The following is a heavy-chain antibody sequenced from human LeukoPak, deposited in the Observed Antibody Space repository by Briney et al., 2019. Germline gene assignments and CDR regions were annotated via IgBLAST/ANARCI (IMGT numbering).Heavy chain of an antibody. CDR2: INHSGST. Sequence: SETLSLTCAVYGGSFSGYYWSWIRQPPGKGLEWIGEINHSGSTNYNPSLKSRVTISVDTSKNQFSLKLSSVTAADTAVYYCARLDYGDYRGAFDIWGQGTMVTVSS. CDR3: ARLDYGDYRGAFDI. CDR1: GGSFSGYY. D-gene: IGHD4-17*01. J-gene: IGHJ3*02. V-gene: IGHV4-34*01.